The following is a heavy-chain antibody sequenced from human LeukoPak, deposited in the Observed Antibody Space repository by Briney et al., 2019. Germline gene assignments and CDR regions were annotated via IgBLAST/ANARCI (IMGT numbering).Heavy chain of an antibody. CDR3: ARMVTAIHNWFDP. V-gene: IGHV3-21*01. Sequence: GGSLRLSCAASGFTFSSYSMNWVRQAPGKGLEWVSSISSSSSYIYYADSVKGRFTISRDNAKNSLYLQMNSLRAEDTAVYYCARMVTAIHNWFDPWGQGTLVTVSS. CDR2: ISSSSSYI. CDR1: GFTFSSYS. D-gene: IGHD2-21*02. J-gene: IGHJ5*02.